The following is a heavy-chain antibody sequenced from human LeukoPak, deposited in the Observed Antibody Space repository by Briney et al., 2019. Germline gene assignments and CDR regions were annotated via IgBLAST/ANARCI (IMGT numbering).Heavy chain of an antibody. CDR3: GRASRTLVRGEIGY. CDR2: ISGSGAGT. CDR1: GFTFSSYA. V-gene: IGHV3-23*01. Sequence: GGSLRLSCAASGFTFSSYAMNWVRQAPGKGLEWVSAISGSGAGTYYADSVKGRFTISRDNSKNTLYLQMNSLRAEDTAVYYCGRASRTLVRGEIGYWGQGTLVTVSS. J-gene: IGHJ4*02. D-gene: IGHD3-10*01.